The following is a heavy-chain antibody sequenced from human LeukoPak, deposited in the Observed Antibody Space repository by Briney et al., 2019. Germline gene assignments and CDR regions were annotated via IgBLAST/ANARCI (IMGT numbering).Heavy chain of an antibody. Sequence: GASVTVSYKASGGTFSSYAISWVRQAPGQGLEWMGGIIPIFGTANYAQKFQGRVTITTDESTSTAYMELSSLRSEDTAVYYCARGDTAMAAFDYWGQGTLVTVSS. V-gene: IGHV1-69*05. D-gene: IGHD5-18*01. CDR3: ARGDTAMAAFDY. CDR1: GGTFSSYA. CDR2: IIPIFGTA. J-gene: IGHJ4*02.